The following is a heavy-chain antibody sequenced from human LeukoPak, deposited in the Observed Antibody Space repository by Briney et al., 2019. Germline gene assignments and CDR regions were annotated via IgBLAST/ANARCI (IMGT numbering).Heavy chain of an antibody. CDR3: ARVQWLGRPHEYYFDY. CDR1: GYTFTSYY. D-gene: IGHD6-19*01. CDR2: INPSGGDT. Sequence: RASVKVSCKASGYTFTSYYMHWVRQAPGQGLEWMGIINPSGGDTSYAQKFQGRLTMTRDTSTNTVYMELTSLRSEDTAVYYCARVQWLGRPHEYYFDYWGQGALVTVSS. V-gene: IGHV1-46*01. J-gene: IGHJ4*02.